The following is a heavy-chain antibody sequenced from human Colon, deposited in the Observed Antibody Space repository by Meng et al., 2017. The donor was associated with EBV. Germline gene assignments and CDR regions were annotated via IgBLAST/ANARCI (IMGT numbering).Heavy chain of an antibody. CDR1: GYTFTGYY. CDR2: ITPSSGGT. D-gene: IGHD7-27*01. V-gene: IGHV1-2*06. J-gene: IGHJ4*02. CDR3: VRANLGSADY. Sequence: QVQLAQSGAEVKKPGASVKVSCKASGYTFTGYYMHWLRQAPGQGLEWVGRITPSSGGTTYAQKFQGRVTMTRDTSISTAYMELSSLRSDDAAIYYCVRANLGSADYWGQGTLVTVSS.